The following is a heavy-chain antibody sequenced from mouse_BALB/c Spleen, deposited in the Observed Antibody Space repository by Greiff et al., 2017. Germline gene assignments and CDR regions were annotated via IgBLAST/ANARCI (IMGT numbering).Heavy chain of an antibody. CDR2: IDPANGNT. Sequence: VQLKQSGAELVKPGASVKLSCTASGFNIKDTYMHWVKQRPEQGLEWIGRIDPANGNTKYDPKFQGKATITADTSSNTAYLQLSSLTSEDTAVYYCARNSHYYGSSYAWFAYWGQGTLVTVSA. J-gene: IGHJ3*01. CDR3: ARNSHYYGSSYAWFAY. D-gene: IGHD1-1*01. CDR1: GFNIKDTY. V-gene: IGHV14-3*02.